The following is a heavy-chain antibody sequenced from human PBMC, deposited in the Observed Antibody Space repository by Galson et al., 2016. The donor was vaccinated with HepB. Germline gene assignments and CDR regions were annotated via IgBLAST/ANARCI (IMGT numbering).Heavy chain of an antibody. CDR2: ISDDGSNK. V-gene: IGHV3-30-3*01. D-gene: IGHD3/OR15-3a*01. CDR3: ARDDFWTGPPSASFSFDY. Sequence: SLRLSCAGSGFTFATYPMSWVRQAPGKGLEWVAVISDDGSNKYYADSVKGRFTISRDNSKNTLYLQMNSLRAEDTAVFYCARDDFWTGPPSASFSFDYWGQGTLVTVSS. J-gene: IGHJ4*02. CDR1: GFTFATYP.